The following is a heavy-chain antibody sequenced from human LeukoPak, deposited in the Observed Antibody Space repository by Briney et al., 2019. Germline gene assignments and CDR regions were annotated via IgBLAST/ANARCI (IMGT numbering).Heavy chain of an antibody. J-gene: IGHJ5*02. Sequence: GGSLRLSCAASGFTFNAYGMSWIRQAPGKGLEWVSAITHNGGKTYYADSAKGRFTISRDNSRNTLSLQINSLRDEDTAVYYCAKGRGSYYYSWFDPWGQGTLVTVSS. D-gene: IGHD1-26*01. CDR1: GFTFNAYG. V-gene: IGHV3-23*01. CDR2: ITHNGGKT. CDR3: AKGRGSYYYSWFDP.